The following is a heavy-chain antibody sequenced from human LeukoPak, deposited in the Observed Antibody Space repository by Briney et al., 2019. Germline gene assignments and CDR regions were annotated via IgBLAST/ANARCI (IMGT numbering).Heavy chain of an antibody. V-gene: IGHV3-53*01. J-gene: IGHJ4*02. D-gene: IGHD1-26*01. CDR3: ARVLGVPLYYFDY. CDR2: IYSGGST. Sequence: GGSRRLSCAASGFTVSSNYMSWVRQAPGKGLEWVSVIYSGGSTYYADSVKGRFTISRDNSKNTLYLQLNSLRAEDTAVYYCARVLGVPLYYFDYWGQGTLVTVSS. CDR1: GFTVSSNY.